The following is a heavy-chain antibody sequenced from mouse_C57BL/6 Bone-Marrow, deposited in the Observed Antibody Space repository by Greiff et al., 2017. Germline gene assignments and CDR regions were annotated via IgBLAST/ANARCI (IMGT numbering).Heavy chain of an antibody. J-gene: IGHJ1*03. CDR1: GYTFTSYW. CDR3: TKYYGSSYGDG. D-gene: IGHD1-1*01. CDR2: IYPGNSDT. V-gene: IGHV1-5*01. Sequence: EVKLQESGTVLARPGASVKMSCKTSGYTFTSYWMHWVKQRPGQGLEWIGDIYPGNSDTSYNQKFKGKANLTAVTSASTAYMELSSLTNEDSAVYFCTKYYGSSYGDGWGTGTTVTVSS.